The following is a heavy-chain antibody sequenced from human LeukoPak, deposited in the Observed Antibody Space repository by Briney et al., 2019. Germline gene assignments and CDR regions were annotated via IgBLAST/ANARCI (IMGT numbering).Heavy chain of an antibody. CDR1: GYPFTVYY. Sequence: ASVRVSYRASGYPFTVYYMHWVRQAPGQGREWMGWINPNSGRTNYAQKFQGRVTMTRDTSISTAYMELSRLRSDDTAVYYCARAGVATIWSDYWGQGTLVTVSS. J-gene: IGHJ4*02. CDR2: INPNSGRT. CDR3: ARAGVATIWSDY. D-gene: IGHD5-12*01. V-gene: IGHV1-2*02.